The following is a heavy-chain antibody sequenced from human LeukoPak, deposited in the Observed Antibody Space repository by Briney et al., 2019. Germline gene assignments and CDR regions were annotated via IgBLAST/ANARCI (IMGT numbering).Heavy chain of an antibody. CDR2: IFYSGGT. CDR1: GGSINSGDDY. V-gene: IGHV4-30-4*01. D-gene: IGHD3-10*01. J-gene: IGHJ5*02. CDR3: AGSGSYSWFDP. Sequence: SETLSLTCTVSGGSINSGDDYWSWIRQPPGKGLEWIGYIFYSGGTYSNPSLKSRFTISVDTSKNQFSLKLSSVTAADTAVYYCAGSGSYSWFDPWGQGTLVTVSS.